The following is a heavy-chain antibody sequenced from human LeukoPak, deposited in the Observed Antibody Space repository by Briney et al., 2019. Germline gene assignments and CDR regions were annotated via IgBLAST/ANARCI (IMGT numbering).Heavy chain of an antibody. D-gene: IGHD3-10*01. CDR3: AAVKSGSGTGVWFDP. J-gene: IGHJ5*02. Sequence: ASVKVSCKASGFTFTSSAVQWVRQARGQRLDRIGWIVVGSGNTNYAQKFQERVTITRDMSTSTAYMELSSLRSEDTAVYYCAAVKSGSGTGVWFDPWGQGTLVTVSS. CDR1: GFTFTSSA. CDR2: IVVGSGNT. V-gene: IGHV1-58*01.